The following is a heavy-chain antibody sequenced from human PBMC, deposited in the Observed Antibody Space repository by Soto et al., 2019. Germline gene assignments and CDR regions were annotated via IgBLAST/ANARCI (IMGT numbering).Heavy chain of an antibody. CDR2: IIPIFGTA. D-gene: IGHD2-8*01. J-gene: IGHJ6*02. V-gene: IGHV1-69*06. CDR1: GGTFSSYA. Sequence: SVKVSCKASGGTFSSYAISWVRQAPGQGLEWMGGIIPIFGTANYAQKSQGRVTITADKSTSTAYMELSSLRSEDTAVYYCARDCTNGVCYNDYYYYSMDVWGQGPTVTVSS. CDR3: ARDCTNGVCYNDYYYYSMDV.